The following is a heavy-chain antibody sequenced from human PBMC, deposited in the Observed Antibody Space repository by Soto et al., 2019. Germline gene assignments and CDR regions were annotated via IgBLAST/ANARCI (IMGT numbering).Heavy chain of an antibody. CDR2: MSPSTGNT. V-gene: IGHV1-8*01. J-gene: IGHJ4*02. Sequence: QVQLVQSGAEVKKPGASMKVSCKTSGYTFTNYDINWVRQATGQGLERMGFMSPSTGNTGYAQSLQGRITLTRDTSISTAYMYLRSLRSEDTAVYFCARGDYGGQGTLVTVSS. CDR3: ARGDY. CDR1: GYTFTNYD.